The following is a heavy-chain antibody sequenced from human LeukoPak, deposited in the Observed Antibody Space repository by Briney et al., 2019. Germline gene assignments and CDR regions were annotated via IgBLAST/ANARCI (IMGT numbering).Heavy chain of an antibody. V-gene: IGHV1-69*13. D-gene: IGHD3-3*01. CDR3: ARETYYDFWSGYYA. Sequence: EASVKVSCKASGGTFSNYAISWVRQAPGQGLEWMGGIITNYGTTNYAQKYQGRVTITADESTTTVYMELSSLRSEDTAVYYCARETYYDFWSGYYAWGQGTLVTVSS. J-gene: IGHJ5*02. CDR1: GGTFSNYA. CDR2: IITNYGTT.